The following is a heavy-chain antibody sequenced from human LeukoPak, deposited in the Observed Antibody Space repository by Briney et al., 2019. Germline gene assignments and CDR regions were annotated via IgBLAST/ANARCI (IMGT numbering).Heavy chain of an antibody. CDR1: GFTFSSYA. CDR3: ARVLGYQLLSSWFDP. Sequence: GGSLRLSCAASGFTFSSYAMHWVRQAPGKGLEWVPVISYDGSNKYYADSVKGRFTISRDNSKNTLYLQMNSLRAEDTAVYYCARVLGYQLLSSWFDPWGQGTLVTVSS. CDR2: ISYDGSNK. V-gene: IGHV3-30-3*01. D-gene: IGHD2-2*01. J-gene: IGHJ5*02.